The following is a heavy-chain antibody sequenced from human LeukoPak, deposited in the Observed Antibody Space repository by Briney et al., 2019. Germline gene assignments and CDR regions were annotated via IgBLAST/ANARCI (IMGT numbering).Heavy chain of an antibody. D-gene: IGHD3-10*01. Sequence: GESLRLSCVVSGFSLSNDAMSWDRQAPGKGLERVSYISEKGVSTTCGASVKGRFTISRDNSLNTVYLQMNSLRAEDTAVYFCAKRGVVIRGILVIGYHTEAYHYDHWGQGTLVTVSS. CDR1: GFSLSNDA. CDR3: AKRGVVIRGILVIGYHTEAYHYDH. CDR2: ISEKGVST. V-gene: IGHV3-23*01. J-gene: IGHJ4*02.